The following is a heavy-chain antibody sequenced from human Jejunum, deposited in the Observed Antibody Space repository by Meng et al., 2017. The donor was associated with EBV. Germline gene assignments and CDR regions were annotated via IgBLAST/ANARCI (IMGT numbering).Heavy chain of an antibody. J-gene: IGHJ4*02. D-gene: IGHD4-11*01. CDR3: ARGSGYSDYMFDY. CDR1: GFMFSDHG. V-gene: IGHV3-30*03. CDR2: VSYDGRKE. Sequence: QVQWVGPGGGVVQPWRSLRISCVGSGFMFSDHGMHWVRQAPGKGLEWVAIVSYDGRKEYYADSVKGRFTVSRDSSKNEVSLQMDSLRPEDTAVYYCARGSGYSDYMFDYWGQGALVTVSS.